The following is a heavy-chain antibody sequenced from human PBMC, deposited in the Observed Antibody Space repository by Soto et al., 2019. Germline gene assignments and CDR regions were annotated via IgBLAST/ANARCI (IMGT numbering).Heavy chain of an antibody. J-gene: IGHJ4*02. D-gene: IGHD3-22*01. V-gene: IGHV3-30*18. Sequence: QVQLVESGGGVVQPGRSLRLSCAASGFIFSSYGMHWVRQAPGKGLEWVAVISYDGANENYADSVKGRFTISRDNSKNTLQLQMTSLRAEDTAVYYCAKDTYYHDSTGYYIFDYWGQGTLVTVSS. CDR2: ISYDGANE. CDR3: AKDTYYHDSTGYYIFDY. CDR1: GFIFSSYG.